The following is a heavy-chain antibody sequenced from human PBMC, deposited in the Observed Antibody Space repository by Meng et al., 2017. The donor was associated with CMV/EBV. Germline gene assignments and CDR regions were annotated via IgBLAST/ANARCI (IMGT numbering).Heavy chain of an antibody. D-gene: IGHD4-17*01. CDR2: IYPGDSDT. Sequence: GESLKISCKGSGYSFTSYWIGWVRQMPGKGLEWMGIIYPGDSDTRYSPSFQSQVTISADKSISTAYLQWSSLKASDTAMYYCARDKLHDSYGDYYYGMDVWGQGTTVTVSS. CDR3: ARDKLHDSYGDYYYGMDV. V-gene: IGHV5-51*01. J-gene: IGHJ6*02. CDR1: GYSFTSYW.